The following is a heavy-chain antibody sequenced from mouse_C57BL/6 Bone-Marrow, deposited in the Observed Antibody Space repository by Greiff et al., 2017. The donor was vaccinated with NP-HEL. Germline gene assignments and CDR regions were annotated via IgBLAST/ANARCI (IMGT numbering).Heavy chain of an antibody. D-gene: IGHD2-2*01. CDR1: GYTFTSYW. J-gene: IGHJ3*01. V-gene: IGHV1-74*01. CDR2: IHPSDSDT. Sequence: QVQLQHSGAELVKPGASVKVSCKASGYTFTSYWMHWVKQRPGQGLEWIGRIHPSDSDTNYNQKFKGKATLTVDKSSSTANMQISSLTSEDSAVYYCEIHYGYGAWFAYWGQGTLVTVSA. CDR3: EIHYGYGAWFAY.